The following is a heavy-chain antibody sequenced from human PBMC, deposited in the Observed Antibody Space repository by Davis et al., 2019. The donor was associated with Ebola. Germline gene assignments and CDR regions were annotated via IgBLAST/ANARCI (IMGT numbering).Heavy chain of an antibody. D-gene: IGHD2-2*01. CDR2: IRSKANSYAT. J-gene: IGHJ4*02. CDR3: TRHFYGSNCSSTSCYFDY. Sequence: PGGSLRLSCAASGFTFSGSAIHWVRQASGKGLEWVGRIRSKANSYATESAASVKGRFTISRDESKNTAYLQMNSLKTEDTAVYYCTRHFYGSNCSSTSCYFDYWGQGTLVTVSS. V-gene: IGHV3-73*01. CDR1: GFTFSGSA.